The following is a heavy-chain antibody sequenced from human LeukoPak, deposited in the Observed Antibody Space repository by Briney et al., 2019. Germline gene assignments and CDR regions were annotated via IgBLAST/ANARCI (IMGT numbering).Heavy chain of an antibody. J-gene: IGHJ4*02. Sequence: SETLSLTCTVSGGSISSSTYCWGWIRQPPGKGLEWIGSMSYSGSTYYNPSLSLKSRVTISLDTSKKQFSLKLSSVTAADTAVYYCARGRRDYVWGSHTDFDYWGQGTLVTVSS. CDR3: ARGRRDYVWGSHTDFDY. CDR2: MSYSGST. CDR1: GGSISSSTYC. V-gene: IGHV4-39*02. D-gene: IGHD3-16*01.